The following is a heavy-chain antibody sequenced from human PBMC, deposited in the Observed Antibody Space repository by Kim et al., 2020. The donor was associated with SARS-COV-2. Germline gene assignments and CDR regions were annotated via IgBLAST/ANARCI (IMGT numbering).Heavy chain of an antibody. CDR2: TYYRSKWST. CDR3: ARSFRNAFDI. J-gene: IGHJ3*02. V-gene: IGHV6-1*01. Sequence: SQTLSLTCAISGDSVSSNSVCWHWIRQSPSRGLEWLGRTYYRSKWSTDYAVSVKSRIIINPDTTKNQFSLQLNSVTPEDTAVYYCARSFRNAFDIWGQGTMVTVSS. CDR1: GDSVSSNSVC.